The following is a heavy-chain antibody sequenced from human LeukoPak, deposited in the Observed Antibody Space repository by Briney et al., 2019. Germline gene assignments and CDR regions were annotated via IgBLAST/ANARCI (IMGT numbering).Heavy chain of an antibody. CDR1: GYTFTSYG. Sequence: ASVKVSCKASGYTFTSYGISWVRQAPGQGLEWMGWISAYNGNTNYAQKLQGRVTMTTDTSTSTAYMELRSLRSDDTAVYYCARDEAITMVRGVLGDYWGQGTLVTVSS. CDR2: ISAYNGNT. V-gene: IGHV1-18*01. J-gene: IGHJ4*02. D-gene: IGHD3-10*01. CDR3: ARDEAITMVRGVLGDY.